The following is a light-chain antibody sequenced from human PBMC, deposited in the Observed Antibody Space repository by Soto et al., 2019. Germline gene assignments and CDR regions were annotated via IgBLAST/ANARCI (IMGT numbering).Light chain of an antibody. CDR2: DAS. Sequence: EIVLTQSPATLSLSPGERATLSCRASQSVSSYFAWYQQKPGQAPRLLIYDASNRATGIPARFSGSASGTDFTLSISSLEPEDFAVYYCQQRGNWPLTFGQGTKVEIK. CDR1: QSVSSY. V-gene: IGKV3-11*01. CDR3: QQRGNWPLT. J-gene: IGKJ1*01.